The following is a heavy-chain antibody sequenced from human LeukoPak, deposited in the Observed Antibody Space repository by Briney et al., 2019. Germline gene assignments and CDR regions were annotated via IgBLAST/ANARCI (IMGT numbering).Heavy chain of an antibody. V-gene: IGHV3-23*01. CDR1: GFTFSSYG. CDR3: AKDSAGSRWLRLGGFDY. Sequence: GGSLRLSCAASGFTFSSYGMSWVRQAPGKGLEWVSAISGSGGSTYYADSVKGRFTISRDNSKNTLYLQVNSLRAEDTAVYYCAKDSAGSRWLRLGGFDYWGQGTLVTVSS. D-gene: IGHD5-12*01. CDR2: ISGSGGST. J-gene: IGHJ4*02.